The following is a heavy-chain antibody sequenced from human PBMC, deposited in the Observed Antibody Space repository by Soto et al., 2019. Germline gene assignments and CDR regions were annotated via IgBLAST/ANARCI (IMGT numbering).Heavy chain of an antibody. CDR1: GGTFSSYA. J-gene: IGHJ6*02. Sequence: ASVKVSCKASGGTFSSYAISWVRQAPGQGLEWMGGIIPIFGTANYAQKFQGRVTITADESTSTAYRELSSLRSEDTAVYYCARASIVGATTYAHNYYGMDVWGQGTTVTVSS. CDR3: ARASIVGATTYAHNYYGMDV. CDR2: IIPIFGTA. D-gene: IGHD1-26*01. V-gene: IGHV1-69*13.